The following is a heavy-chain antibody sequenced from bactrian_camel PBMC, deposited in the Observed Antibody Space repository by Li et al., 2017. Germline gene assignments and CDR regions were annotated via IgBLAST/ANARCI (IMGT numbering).Heavy chain of an antibody. CDR3: AAAEMTTYWSDYVFYPY. J-gene: IGHJ4*01. CDR1: GLRFDDYA. CDR2: IGRSST. V-gene: IGHV3S63*01. Sequence: HVQLVESGGGLVQAGGSLRLSCTTSGLRFDDYAMGWFRQAPGKERELVSNIGRSSTYYSDSVKGRFTISQDNTKNTLYLQMNSLKTEDTAVYYCAAAEMTTYWSDYVFYPYWGQGTQVTVS. D-gene: IGHD4*01.